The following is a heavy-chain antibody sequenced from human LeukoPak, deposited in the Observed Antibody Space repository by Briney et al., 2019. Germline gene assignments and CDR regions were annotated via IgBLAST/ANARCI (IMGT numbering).Heavy chain of an antibody. CDR3: AKDTYYDSSGYYKGVFDY. Sequence: GGSLRLSCAASGFTFSSHLMHWVRQAPGKGLVWVSRISSDGTYTNYADSVRGRFTISRDNAKNTLYPQMNSLRAEDTAVYYCAKDTYYDSSGYYKGVFDYWGQGTLVTVSS. CDR1: GFTFSSHL. CDR2: ISSDGTYT. D-gene: IGHD3-22*01. V-gene: IGHV3-74*01. J-gene: IGHJ4*02.